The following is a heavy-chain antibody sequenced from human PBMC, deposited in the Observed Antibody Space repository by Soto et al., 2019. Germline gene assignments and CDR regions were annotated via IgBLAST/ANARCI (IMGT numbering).Heavy chain of an antibody. J-gene: IGHJ4*02. CDR3: ARDQNCSGGSCYFGY. Sequence: QVQLQESGPGLVKPSQTLSLTCTVSGGSISSGGYYWSWIRQHPGKGLEWIGYIYYSGSTYYNPSLKVRVTLAVDSSKNQFSLKLSSLTAADTAVYYCARDQNCSGGSCYFGYWCQGTLVTVSS. CDR1: GGSISSGGYY. CDR2: IYYSGST. V-gene: IGHV4-31*03. D-gene: IGHD2-15*01.